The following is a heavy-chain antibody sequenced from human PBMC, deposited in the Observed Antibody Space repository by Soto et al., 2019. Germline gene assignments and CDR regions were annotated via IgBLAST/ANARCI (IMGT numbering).Heavy chain of an antibody. CDR3: ARGPPIGVVAANDY. J-gene: IGHJ4*02. CDR1: GGSISSGDYY. CDR2: IYYSGST. D-gene: IGHD2-15*01. Sequence: LSLTCTVSGGSISSGDYYWSWILQPPGKGLEWIGYIYYSGSTYYNPSLKSRVTISVDTSKNQFSLKLSSVTAADTAVYYCARGPPIGVVAANDYWGQGTLVTVSS. V-gene: IGHV4-30-4*01.